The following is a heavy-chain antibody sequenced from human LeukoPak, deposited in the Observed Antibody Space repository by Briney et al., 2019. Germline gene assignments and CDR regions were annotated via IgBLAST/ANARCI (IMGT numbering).Heavy chain of an antibody. D-gene: IGHD6-19*01. CDR3: ARDSSLAVAGTESAFDI. J-gene: IGHJ3*02. CDR1: GYTFTSYG. V-gene: IGHV1-18*01. CDR2: ISAYNGST. Sequence: ASVKVSCKASGYTFTSYGISWVRQAPGQGLEWMGWISAYNGSTNYAQKLQGRVTMTTDTSTSTAYMELRSLRSDDTAVYYCARDSSLAVAGTESAFDIWGQGTMVTVSS.